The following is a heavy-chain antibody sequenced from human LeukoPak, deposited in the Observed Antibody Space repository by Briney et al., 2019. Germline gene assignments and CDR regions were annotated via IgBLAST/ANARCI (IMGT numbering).Heavy chain of an antibody. CDR3: AKKGSGGSSYYFDY. CDR2: ISGSGGST. J-gene: IGHJ4*02. Sequence: GGSLRLSSAASGFTFSSYAMSWVRQAPGKGLEWVSAISGSGGSTYYADSVKGRFTISRDNSKNTLYLQMNSLRAEDTAVYYCAKKGSGGSSYYFDYWGQGTLVTVSS. CDR1: GFTFSSYA. V-gene: IGHV3-23*01. D-gene: IGHD2-15*01.